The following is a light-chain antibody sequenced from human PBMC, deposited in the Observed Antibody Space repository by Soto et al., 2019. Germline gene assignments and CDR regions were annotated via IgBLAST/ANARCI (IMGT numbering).Light chain of an antibody. CDR1: RANIGNNY. J-gene: IGLJ3*02. CDR2: DNN. CDR3: GTWDTSLPAGV. Sequence: QSVLTQPPSLSAAPGQKVTISCSGSRANIGNNYVSWYQQLPGTAPKLLIYDNNKRPSGIPDRFSGSKSGTSATLGITGLQTGDEAVYYCGTWDTSLPAGVFGGGTKLTVL. V-gene: IGLV1-51*01.